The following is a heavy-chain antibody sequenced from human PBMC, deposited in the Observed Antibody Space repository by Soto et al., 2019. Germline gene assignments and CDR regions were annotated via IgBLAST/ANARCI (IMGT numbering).Heavy chain of an antibody. D-gene: IGHD6-6*01. CDR1: GYTFNTYG. CDR3: ARKSSSSSWFHP. J-gene: IGHJ5*02. Sequence: QVQLVQSGAEVKKPGASVKVSCKASGYTFNTYGISWVRQAPGQGLEWMGWISTYDGTTYYAQRFQGRVTLTTDPSTTIAYMELKSLRSDDTAVYYCARKSSSSSWFHPWGQGTLVTVSS. V-gene: IGHV1-18*01. CDR2: ISTYDGTT.